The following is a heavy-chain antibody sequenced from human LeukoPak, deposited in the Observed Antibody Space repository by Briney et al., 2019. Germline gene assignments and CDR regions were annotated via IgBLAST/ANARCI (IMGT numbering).Heavy chain of an antibody. CDR3: ARDFTY. Sequence: PSETLSLTCTVSGYSISSGYYWGWIRQPPGKGLEWIGSIYHSGSTYYNPSLKSRVTISVDTSKNQFSLKLSSVTAADTAVYYCARDFTYWGQGTLVTVSS. CDR1: GYSISSGYY. CDR2: IYHSGST. V-gene: IGHV4-38-2*02. J-gene: IGHJ4*02.